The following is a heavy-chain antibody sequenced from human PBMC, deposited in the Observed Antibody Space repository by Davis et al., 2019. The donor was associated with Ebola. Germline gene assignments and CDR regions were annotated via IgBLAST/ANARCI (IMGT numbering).Heavy chain of an antibody. CDR3: ARGVGATTGWFDP. CDR2: INHSGST. J-gene: IGHJ5*02. CDR1: GFTFSSYA. D-gene: IGHD1-26*01. V-gene: IGHV4-34*01. Sequence: MPGGSLRLSCAASGFTFSSYAMTWVRQPPGKGLEWIGEINHSGSTNYNPSLKSRVTISVDTSKNQFSLKLSSMTAADTAVYYCARGVGATTGWFDPWGQGTLVTVSS.